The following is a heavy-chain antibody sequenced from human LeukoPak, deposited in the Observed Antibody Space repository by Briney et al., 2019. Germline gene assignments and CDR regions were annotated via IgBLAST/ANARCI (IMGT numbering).Heavy chain of an antibody. CDR1: GFTFSSYA. CDR3: AKASGSVMGPFDY. V-gene: IGHV3-23*01. D-gene: IGHD1-26*01. CDR2: ISGSGGST. J-gene: IGHJ4*02. Sequence: GGSLRLSCAASGFTFSSYALNWVRQAPGKGLEWVSAISGSGGSTYYADSVKGRFTISRDNSKNTLYLQMNSLRAEDTAVYYCAKASGSVMGPFDYWGQGTLVTVSS.